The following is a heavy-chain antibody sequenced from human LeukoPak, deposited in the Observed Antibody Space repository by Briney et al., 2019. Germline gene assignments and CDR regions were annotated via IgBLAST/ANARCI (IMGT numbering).Heavy chain of an antibody. J-gene: IGHJ4*02. CDR2: IRYDGSNK. D-gene: IGHD3-22*01. CDR3: ARDKSLQTYYYDSSGYYPFDY. CDR1: GFTFSSYG. V-gene: IGHV3-30*02. Sequence: GGSLRLSCAASGFTFSSYGMHWVRQAPGKGLEWVAFIRYDGSNKYYADSVKGRFTISRDNSKNTLYLQMNSLRAEDTAVYYCARDKSLQTYYYDSSGYYPFDYWGQGTLVTVSS.